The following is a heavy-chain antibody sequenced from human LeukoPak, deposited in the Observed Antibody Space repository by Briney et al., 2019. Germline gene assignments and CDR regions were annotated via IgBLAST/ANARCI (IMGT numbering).Heavy chain of an antibody. CDR3: AAYSSSWGWFDP. D-gene: IGHD6-13*01. J-gene: IGHJ5*02. CDR1: GGSISSSNW. V-gene: IGHV4-4*02. CDR2: IYHSGST. Sequence: SETLSLTCAVSGGSISSSNWWSWVRQPPGKGLEWIGEIYHSGSTSYNPSLKSRVTISVDKSKNQFSLKLSSVTAADTAVYYCAAYSSSWGWFDPWGQGTLVTVSS.